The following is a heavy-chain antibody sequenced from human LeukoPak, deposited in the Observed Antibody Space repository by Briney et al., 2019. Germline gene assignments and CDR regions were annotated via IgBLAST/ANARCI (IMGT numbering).Heavy chain of an antibody. CDR2: IGTASDT. CDR3: ARGPPRGKYYYMDV. Sequence: GGSLRLSCAASGFTFSSFDMHWVRHPTGQGLEWVSTIGTASDTYYPGSVEGRFTLSRDNAKNSLYLQMNSLTAGDAAVYYCARGPPRGKYYYMDVWGKGTTVTVSS. J-gene: IGHJ6*03. D-gene: IGHD1-1*01. V-gene: IGHV3-13*01. CDR1: GFTFSSFD.